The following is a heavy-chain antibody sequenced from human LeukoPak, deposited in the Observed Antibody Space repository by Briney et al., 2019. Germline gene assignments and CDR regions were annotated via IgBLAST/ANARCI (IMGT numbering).Heavy chain of an antibody. V-gene: IGHV5-51*01. J-gene: IGHJ6*03. CDR3: ARAVGHIAAAGTKEYYYYYMDV. CDR2: IYPGDSDT. CDR1: GYSFTSYW. Sequence: GESLKIPCKGSGYSFTSYWIGWVRQMPGKGLEWMGIIYPGDSDTRYSPSFQGQVTISADKSISTAYLQWSSLKASDTAMYYCARAVGHIAAAGTKEYYYYYMDVWGKGTTVTVSS. D-gene: IGHD6-13*01.